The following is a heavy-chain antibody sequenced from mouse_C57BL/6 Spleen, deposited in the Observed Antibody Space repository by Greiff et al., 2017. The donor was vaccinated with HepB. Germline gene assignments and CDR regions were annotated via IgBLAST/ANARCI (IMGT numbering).Heavy chain of an antibody. Sequence: EVQLQQSGPELVKPGSSVKIPCKASGYTFTDYNMDWVKQSHGKSLEWIGDINPNNGGTIYNQKFKGKATLTVDKSSSTAYMELRSLTSEDTAVYYCARRGYGSRPAWFAYWGQGTLVTVSA. J-gene: IGHJ3*01. D-gene: IGHD1-1*01. CDR1: GYTFTDYN. CDR2: INPNNGGT. V-gene: IGHV1-18*01. CDR3: ARRGYGSRPAWFAY.